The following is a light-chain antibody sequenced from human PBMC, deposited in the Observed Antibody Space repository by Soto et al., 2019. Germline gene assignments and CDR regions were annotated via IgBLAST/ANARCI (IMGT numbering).Light chain of an antibody. Sequence: QAVLTQPPSASGTPGQRVTISCSGSSSNIGSNTVNWYQQLPGTAPTLLIYYNNQRPSGVPDRFSGSKSGTSASLAISGLQSEDEAHYYCAAWDDSLYGWVFGGGTQLTVL. J-gene: IGLJ3*02. CDR2: YNN. CDR1: SSNIGSNT. V-gene: IGLV1-44*01. CDR3: AAWDDSLYGWV.